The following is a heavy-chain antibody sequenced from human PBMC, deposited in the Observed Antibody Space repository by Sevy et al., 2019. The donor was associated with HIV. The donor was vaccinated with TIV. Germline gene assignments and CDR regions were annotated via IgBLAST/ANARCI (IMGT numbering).Heavy chain of an antibody. D-gene: IGHD2-15*01. CDR1: GVIFGNHA. CDR2: ITSTGSTT. CDR3: AKDLGWPL. V-gene: IGHV3-23*01. Sequence: GESLKISCAASGVIFGNHAMSWVRQSPGKGLEWVSGITSTGSTTYYMDSVKGRFTISRDNSKNTLYLQMNSLRAEDTAVYYCAKDLGWPLWGQGTLVTVSS. J-gene: IGHJ4*02.